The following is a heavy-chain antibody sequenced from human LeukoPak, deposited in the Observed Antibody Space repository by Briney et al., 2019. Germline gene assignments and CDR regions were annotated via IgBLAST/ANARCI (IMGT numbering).Heavy chain of an antibody. CDR1: GFTVSSNY. Sequence: PGGSLRLSCAASGFTVSSNYMSWVRQAPGKGLEWVSVIYCGGSTYYADSVKGRFTISRDNSKNTLYLQMNSLRAEGTAVYYCARLDYSGSFYFDYWGQGTLVTVSS. J-gene: IGHJ4*02. V-gene: IGHV3-53*01. CDR2: IYCGGST. CDR3: ARLDYSGSFYFDY. D-gene: IGHD1-26*01.